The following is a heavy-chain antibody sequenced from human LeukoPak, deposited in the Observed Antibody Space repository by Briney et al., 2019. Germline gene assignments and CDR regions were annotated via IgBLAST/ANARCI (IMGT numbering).Heavy chain of an antibody. CDR3: ARIPIVVVPYYYYGMDV. V-gene: IGHV1-2*02. D-gene: IGHD3-22*01. J-gene: IGHJ6*02. Sequence: ASVKVSCKASGYTFTGYYMHWVRQAPGQGLEWMGWINPNSGGTNYAQKFQGRVTMTRDTSISTAYMELSRLRSDDTAVYYCARIPIVVVPYYYYGMDVWGQGTTVTVSS. CDR2: INPNSGGT. CDR1: GYTFTGYY.